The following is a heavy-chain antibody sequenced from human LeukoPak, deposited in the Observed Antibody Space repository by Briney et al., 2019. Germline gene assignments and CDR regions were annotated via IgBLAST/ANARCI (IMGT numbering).Heavy chain of an antibody. CDR3: ARISIVGTTDFDY. J-gene: IGHJ4*02. D-gene: IGHD1-26*01. CDR1: GGSISSSSYY. CDR2: IYYSGST. Sequence: PSETLSLTCTVSGGSISSSSYYWGWIRQPPGKGLEWIGSIYYSGSTYYNPSLKSRVTISVDTSKNQFSLRLSSVTVADTAVYYCARISIVGTTDFDYWGQGTLVTVSS. V-gene: IGHV4-39*07.